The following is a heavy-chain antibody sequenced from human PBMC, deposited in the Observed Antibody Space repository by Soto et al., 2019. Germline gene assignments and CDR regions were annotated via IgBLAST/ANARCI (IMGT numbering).Heavy chain of an antibody. D-gene: IGHD1-26*01. Sequence: SETLSLTCAVYGGSFSGYYWSWIRQPPGKGLEWIGEIDHSGSTNYNPSLKSRVTISVDTSKNQFSLKLSSVTAADTAVYYCARVREKWELPSTRNWFDPWGQGTLVTVSS. J-gene: IGHJ5*02. CDR2: IDHSGST. V-gene: IGHV4-34*01. CDR1: GGSFSGYY. CDR3: ARVREKWELPSTRNWFDP.